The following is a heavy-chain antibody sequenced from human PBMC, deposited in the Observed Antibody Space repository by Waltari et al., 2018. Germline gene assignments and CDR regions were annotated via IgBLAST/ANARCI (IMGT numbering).Heavy chain of an antibody. J-gene: IGHJ5*02. V-gene: IGHV4-39*07. CDR2: IYYSGNT. CDR3: ARHLRFLEWLVFDP. D-gene: IGHD3-3*01. CDR1: GGSISSSSYY. Sequence: QLQLQESGPGLVKPSETLSLTCTVSGGSISSSSYYWGWIRQPPGKVLEWIGSIYYSGNTYYNPSLKSRVTISVDTSKNQFSLKLSSVTAADTAVYYCARHLRFLEWLVFDPWGQGTLVTVSS.